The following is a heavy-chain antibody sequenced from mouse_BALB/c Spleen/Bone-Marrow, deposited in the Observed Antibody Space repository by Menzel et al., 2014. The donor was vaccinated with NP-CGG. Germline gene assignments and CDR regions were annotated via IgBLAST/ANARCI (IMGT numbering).Heavy chain of an antibody. V-gene: IGHV5-6-2*01. D-gene: IGHD2-12*01. J-gene: IGHJ4*01. CDR1: GFTFXSYY. Sequence: EVKLVESGGGLVKLGGSLKLSCAASGFTFXSYYMSWVRQTPEKRLELVAAINSNGGSTYYPDTVEGRFTISRDNAKNTLYLQMSSLKSEDTALYYCARLGNDDAMDYWGQGTSVTVSS. CDR2: INSNGGST. CDR3: ARLGNDDAMDY.